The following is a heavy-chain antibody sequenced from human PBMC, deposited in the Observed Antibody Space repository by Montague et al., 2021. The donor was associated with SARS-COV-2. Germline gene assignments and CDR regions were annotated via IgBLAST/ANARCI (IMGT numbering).Heavy chain of an antibody. CDR1: GGSFSGYY. D-gene: IGHD2-2*01. CDR2: INHSGST. J-gene: IGHJ6*02. Sequence: SETLSLTCAVYGGSFSGYYWSWIRQPPGKGLEWIGEINHSGSTNYNPSLKSQVTISVDTSKSQFSLKLSSVTAADTAVYYCTREGYQVLWSDYYYYGMDVWGQGTTVTVSS. CDR3: TREGYQVLWSDYYYYGMDV. V-gene: IGHV4-34*01.